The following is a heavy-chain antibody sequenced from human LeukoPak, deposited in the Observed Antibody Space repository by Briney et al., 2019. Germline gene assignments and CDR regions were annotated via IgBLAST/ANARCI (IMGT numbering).Heavy chain of an antibody. CDR3: ADYGVSGVRNNFY. V-gene: IGHV3-23*01. J-gene: IGHJ4*02. Sequence: GGTLRLSCAASGLAFSSYAMNWVRQPPGKGLEWVSTISVASITFYTDSVKGRFTISRDNSRNTVYLQMTSLRADDTAVYYCADYGVSGVRNNFYWGQGTLVTVSS. CDR2: ISVASIT. CDR1: GLAFSSYA. D-gene: IGHD3-3*01.